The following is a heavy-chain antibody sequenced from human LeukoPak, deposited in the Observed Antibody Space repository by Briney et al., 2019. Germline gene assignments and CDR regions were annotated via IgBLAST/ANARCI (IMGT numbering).Heavy chain of an antibody. CDR1: GDSIDSGTYY. D-gene: IGHD6-19*01. V-gene: IGHV4-39*07. J-gene: IGHJ2*01. CDR3: ARVPWLVRAHWYFDL. Sequence: PSETLSLTCTVSGDSIDSGTYYWSWIRQPPGKGLEWIGEINHSGSTNYNPSLKSRVTISVDTSKNQFSLKLSSVTAADTAVYYCARVPWLVRAHWYFDLWGRGTLVTVSS. CDR2: INHSGST.